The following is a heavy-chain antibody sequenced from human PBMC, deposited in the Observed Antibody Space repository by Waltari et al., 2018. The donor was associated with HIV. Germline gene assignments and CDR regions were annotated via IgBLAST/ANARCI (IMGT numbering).Heavy chain of an antibody. CDR2: ISGRGVTE. CDR1: GFTFSNYP. V-gene: IGHV3-23*01. CDR3: AKTGYDSGWTFDS. D-gene: IGHD6-19*01. Sequence: EVQLLESGGGLVQAGGSLRLSCAASGFTFSNYPMSWIRQAPGKGPEWVSGISGRGVTEYSADSVRGRFTISRDDSRNTLDLQMTNLRAEDTAMYYCAKTGYDSGWTFDSWGQGTLVTVSS. J-gene: IGHJ5*01.